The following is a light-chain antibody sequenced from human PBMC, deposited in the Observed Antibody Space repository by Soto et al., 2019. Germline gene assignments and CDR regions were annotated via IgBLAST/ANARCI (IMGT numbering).Light chain of an antibody. CDR2: DAS. J-gene: IGKJ1*01. V-gene: IGKV1-5*01. Sequence: IPMTQSPSTLSASIGDRVTITCRARQSIRTWLAWYQQKPGKAPKLLIYDASSLESGVPSRFSGSGSGTEFSHTSSSLQSDDFATYYCQQYNSSPWTFGPGTQVEIK. CDR1: QSIRTW. CDR3: QQYNSSPWT.